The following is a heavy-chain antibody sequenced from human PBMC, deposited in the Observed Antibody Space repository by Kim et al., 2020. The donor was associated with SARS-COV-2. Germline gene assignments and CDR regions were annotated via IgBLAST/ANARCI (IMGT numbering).Heavy chain of an antibody. CDR3: AAGYNWNYVHYYFDY. CDR1: GGSISSGDYY. D-gene: IGHD1-7*01. CDR2: IYYSGST. V-gene: IGHV4-30-4*01. J-gene: IGHJ4*02. Sequence: SETLSLTCTVSGGSISSGDYYWSWIRQPPGKGLEWIGYIYYSGSTYYNPSLKSRVTISVDTSKNQFSLKLSSVTAADTAVYYCAAGYNWNYVHYYFDYWGQGTLVTVSS.